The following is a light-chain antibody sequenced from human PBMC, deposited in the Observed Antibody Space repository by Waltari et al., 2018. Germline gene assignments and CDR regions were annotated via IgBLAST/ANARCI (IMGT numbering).Light chain of an antibody. CDR3: SSYGDTPIL. Sequence: HSTLTRPASVSGSLGQSITISCTGTSSDIGAYDFVSWYQQHLGKAPKLIVYDVRNRPPGTSTRFSGSKSANTASLTISALQGEDEADYFCSSYGDTPILFGGGTKLTLL. V-gene: IGLV2-14*03. CDR1: SSDIGAYDF. CDR2: DVR. J-gene: IGLJ2*01.